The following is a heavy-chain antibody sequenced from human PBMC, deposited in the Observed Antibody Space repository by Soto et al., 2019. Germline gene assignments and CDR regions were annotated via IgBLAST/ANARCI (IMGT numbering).Heavy chain of an antibody. V-gene: IGHV3-23*01. CDR2: ISGSGGST. Sequence: GGSLRLSCAASGFTFSSYAMSWVRQAPGKGLEWVSAISGSGGSTYYADSVKGRFTISRDNSKNTLYLQMNSLRAEDTAVYYCAKFTLYTPRGPLDYWGQGTLDTVSS. J-gene: IGHJ4*02. D-gene: IGHD4-4*01. CDR1: GFTFSSYA. CDR3: AKFTLYTPRGPLDY.